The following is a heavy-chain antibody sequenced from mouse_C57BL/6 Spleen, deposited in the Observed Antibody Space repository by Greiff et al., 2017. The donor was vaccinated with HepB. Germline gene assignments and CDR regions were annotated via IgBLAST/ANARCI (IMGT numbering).Heavy chain of an antibody. V-gene: IGHV1-26*01. J-gene: IGHJ2*01. D-gene: IGHD3-2*02. CDR3: ARERAAQVYFDY. Sequence: EVQLQQSGPELVKPGASVKISCKASGYTFTDYYMNWVKQSHGKSLEWIGDINPNNGGTSYNQKFKGKATLTVDKSSSTAYMELRSLTSEDSAVYYCARERAAQVYFDYWGQGTTLTVSS. CDR1: GYTFTDYY. CDR2: INPNNGGT.